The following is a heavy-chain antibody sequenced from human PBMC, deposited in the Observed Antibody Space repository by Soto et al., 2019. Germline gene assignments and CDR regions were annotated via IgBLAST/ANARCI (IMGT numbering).Heavy chain of an antibody. CDR1: GDSVSSKSAT. Sequence: QVQLQQSGPGLVKPSQTLSLTCAISGDSVSSKSATWNWIRQSPSRGLEWLGRTYYRSKWYNDYAPSVESRITITPDTSRNQLSLRLISVTPDDTAVYYCARGRGRLRSYDSWGQGTLVTVSS. V-gene: IGHV6-1*01. D-gene: IGHD3-3*01. J-gene: IGHJ4*02. CDR2: TYYRSKWYN. CDR3: ARGRGRLRSYDS.